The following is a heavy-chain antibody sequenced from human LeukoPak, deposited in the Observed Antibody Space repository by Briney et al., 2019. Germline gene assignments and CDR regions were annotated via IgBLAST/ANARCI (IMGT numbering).Heavy chain of an antibody. CDR1: GGSISSYY. J-gene: IGHJ4*02. D-gene: IGHD1-26*01. CDR3: ARMPPVGGSYVY. CDR2: ISHSGST. V-gene: IGHV4-59*01. Sequence: SETLSLTCTVSGGSISSYYWSWIRRPPGKGLVWIGYISHSGSTNYNPSLKSRVTISVDTSKNQFSLKLSSVTAADTAVYYCARMPPVGGSYVYWGQGTLVTVSS.